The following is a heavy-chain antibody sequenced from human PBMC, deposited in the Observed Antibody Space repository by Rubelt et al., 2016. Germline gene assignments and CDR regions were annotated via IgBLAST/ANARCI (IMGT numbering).Heavy chain of an antibody. D-gene: IGHD1-14*01. J-gene: IGHJ4*02. Sequence: VKGRFTISRDNSKNTLYLHMNSLRAEDTAVYYCASGTGSRIPRIWGQGTLVTVSS. CDR3: ASGTGSRIPRI. V-gene: IGHV3-30*01.